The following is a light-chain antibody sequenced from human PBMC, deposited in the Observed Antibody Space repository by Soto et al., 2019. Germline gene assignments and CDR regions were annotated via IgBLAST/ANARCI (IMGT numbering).Light chain of an antibody. CDR2: KAS. J-gene: IGKJ2*01. CDR3: QQYNSYPYT. CDR1: QSISSW. V-gene: IGKV1-5*03. Sequence: IQMTQSPSTLSASVGDRVTITCRASQSISSWLAWYQQKPGKAPNLLIYKASSLQSGVPSRFSGSGSGTEFALTITSLQPDDLATYYCQQYNSYPYTFGQGTKLEIK.